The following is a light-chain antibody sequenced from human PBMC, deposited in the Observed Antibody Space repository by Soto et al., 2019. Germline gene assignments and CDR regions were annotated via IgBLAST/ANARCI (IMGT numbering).Light chain of an antibody. CDR2: DAS. J-gene: IGKJ1*01. CDR1: QSISSW. V-gene: IGKV1-5*01. CDR3: QQYNSWGAAWT. Sequence: DIQMTQSPSTLSASVGDRVTITCRASQSISSWLAWYQQKPGKAPKLLIYDASSLESGVPSRFSGSGSGTEFTLTISSLQPDDFATYYCQQYNSWGAAWTFDQGTKVEIK.